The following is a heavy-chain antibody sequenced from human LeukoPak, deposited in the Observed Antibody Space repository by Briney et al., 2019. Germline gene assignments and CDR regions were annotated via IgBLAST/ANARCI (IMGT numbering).Heavy chain of an antibody. J-gene: IGHJ4*02. CDR2: VSYDGSNK. Sequence: ERSLRLSCAASGFSFSNYVMHWVRQAPAKGLEWVGVVSYDGSNKYYPDSVKVRFTISRDNSKNTLYLQMNSLRAEDTAVYYCAKEGYYGSGSFPDYWGQGTLVTVSS. CDR3: AKEGYYGSGSFPDY. D-gene: IGHD3-10*01. V-gene: IGHV3-30*18. CDR1: GFSFSNYV.